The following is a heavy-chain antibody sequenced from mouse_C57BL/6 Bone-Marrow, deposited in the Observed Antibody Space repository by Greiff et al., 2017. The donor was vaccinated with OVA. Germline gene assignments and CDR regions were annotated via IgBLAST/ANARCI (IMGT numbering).Heavy chain of an antibody. V-gene: IGHV1-81*01. J-gene: IGHJ4*01. D-gene: IGHD2-4*01. CDR3: ARENYYDYDDYAMDY. Sequence: VKLQESGAELARPGASVKLSCKASGYTFTSYGISWVKQRTGQGLEWIGEIYPRSGNTYYNEKFKGKATLTADKSSSTAYMELRSLTSEDSAVYFCARENYYDYDDYAMDYWGQGTSVTVSS. CDR1: GYTFTSYG. CDR2: IYPRSGNT.